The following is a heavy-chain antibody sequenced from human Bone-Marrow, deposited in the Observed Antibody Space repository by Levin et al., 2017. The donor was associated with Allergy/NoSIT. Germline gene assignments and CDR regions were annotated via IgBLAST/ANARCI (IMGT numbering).Heavy chain of an antibody. CDR1: GGTFSSYA. J-gene: IGHJ3*02. D-gene: IGHD6-6*01. CDR3: ARARSSGAIRRAFDI. Sequence: SVKVSCKASGGTFSSYAISWVRQAPGQGLEWMGGIIPIFGTANYAQKFQGRVTITADKSTSTAYMELSSLRSEDTAVYYCARARSSGAIRRAFDIWGQGTMVTVSS. V-gene: IGHV1-69*06. CDR2: IIPIFGTA.